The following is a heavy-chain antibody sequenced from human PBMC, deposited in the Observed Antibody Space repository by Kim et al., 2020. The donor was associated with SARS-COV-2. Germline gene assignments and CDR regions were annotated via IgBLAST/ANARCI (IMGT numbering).Heavy chain of an antibody. Sequence: GGSLRLSCAASGFTFSSYSMNWVRQAPGKGLEWVSSISSSSSNIYYADSVKGRFTISRDNAKNSLYLQMNSLRAEYTAVYYCAREDYYDSTIDYWGQGTLVTVSS. CDR2: ISSSSSNI. D-gene: IGHD3-22*01. V-gene: IGHV3-21*01. CDR1: GFTFSSYS. J-gene: IGHJ4*02. CDR3: AREDYYDSTIDY.